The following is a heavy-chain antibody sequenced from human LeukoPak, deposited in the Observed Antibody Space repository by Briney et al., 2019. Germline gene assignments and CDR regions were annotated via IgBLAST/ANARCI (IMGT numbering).Heavy chain of an antibody. V-gene: IGHV3-21*01. D-gene: IGHD5-18*01. J-gene: IGHJ4*02. CDR3: ASVDTAMAADY. Sequence: PGGSLRLSCAASGFTFSSYSMNWVRQAPGKGLEWVSSISSSSSYIYYADSVKGRFTISRDNAKNSLYLQTNSLRAEDTAVYYCASVDTAMAADYWGQGTLVTVSS. CDR1: GFTFSSYS. CDR2: ISSSSSYI.